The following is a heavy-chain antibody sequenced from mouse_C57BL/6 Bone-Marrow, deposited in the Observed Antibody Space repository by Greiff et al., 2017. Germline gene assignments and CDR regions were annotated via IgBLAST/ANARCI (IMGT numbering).Heavy chain of an antibody. D-gene: IGHD1-1*01. CDR1: EYEFPYHD. Sequence: EVKLMESGGGLVKPGDSLKLSCESNEYEFPYHDMSWVRKTPEKRLELVAAINRDGGSTYYPDNMERRSIISRDNTKKTLYLQMSSLRSEDAALYYCARHAYSNYGGYVEVWGTGTTVTVSS. J-gene: IGHJ1*03. V-gene: IGHV5-2*03. CDR2: INRDGGST. CDR3: ARHAYSNYGGYVEV.